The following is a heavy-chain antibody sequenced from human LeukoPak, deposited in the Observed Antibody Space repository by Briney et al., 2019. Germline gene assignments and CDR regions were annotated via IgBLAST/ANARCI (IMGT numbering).Heavy chain of an antibody. V-gene: IGHV4-59*08. Sequence: SETLSLTCTVSGGSISSYYWSWIRQPPGKGLEWIGYIYYSGSTNYNPSLKSRVTISVDTSKNQFSLKLSSVTAADTAVYYCARSLWFGELDYYYGMDVWGQGTTVTVSS. CDR3: ARSLWFGELDYYYGMDV. D-gene: IGHD3-10*01. CDR1: GGSISSYY. CDR2: IYYSGST. J-gene: IGHJ6*02.